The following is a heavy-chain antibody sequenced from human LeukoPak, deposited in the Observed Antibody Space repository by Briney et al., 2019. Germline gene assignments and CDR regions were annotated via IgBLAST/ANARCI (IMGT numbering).Heavy chain of an antibody. D-gene: IGHD3-10*01. Sequence: TGGSLRLSCAASGFTFSSYAMSWVRQAPGKVPEWVSAISGSGGSTYYADSVKGRFTISRDNSKNTLYLQMNSLRAEDTAVYYCAKYGSGSYYNWGQGTLVTVSS. V-gene: IGHV3-23*01. CDR3: AKYGSGSYYN. J-gene: IGHJ4*02. CDR1: GFTFSSYA. CDR2: ISGSGGST.